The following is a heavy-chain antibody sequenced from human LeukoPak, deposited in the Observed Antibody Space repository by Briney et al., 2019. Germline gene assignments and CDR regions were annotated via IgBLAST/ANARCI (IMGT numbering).Heavy chain of an antibody. J-gene: IGHJ5*02. Sequence: GGSLRLSCATSGFTFNIYGIHWVRQAPGKGLEWVAFIRYDGNNKYYADSVKGRFTISRDTSKNTLYLQMNSLRAEDTAVYYCARAMGSDFFLDGFDPWGQGTLVTVSS. V-gene: IGHV3-30*02. CDR2: IRYDGNNK. D-gene: IGHD3-3*01. CDR3: ARAMGSDFFLDGFDP. CDR1: GFTFNIYG.